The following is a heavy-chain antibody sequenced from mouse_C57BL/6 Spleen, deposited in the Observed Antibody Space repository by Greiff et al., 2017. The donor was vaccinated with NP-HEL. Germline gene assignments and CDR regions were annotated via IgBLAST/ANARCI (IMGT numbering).Heavy chain of an antibody. CDR2: IYPGDGDT. J-gene: IGHJ3*01. V-gene: IGHV1-82*01. D-gene: IGHD2-4*01. CDR3: ASVYDYDAY. Sequence: QVQLQQSGPELVKPGASVKISCKASGYAFSSSWMNWVKQRPGKGLEWIGRIYPGDGDTNYNGKFKGKATLTADKSSSTAYMQLSSLTSEDSAVYFCASVYDYDAYWGQGTLVTVSA. CDR1: GYAFSSSW.